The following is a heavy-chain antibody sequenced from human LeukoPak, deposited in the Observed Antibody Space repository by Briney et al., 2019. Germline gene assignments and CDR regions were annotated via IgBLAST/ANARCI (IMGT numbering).Heavy chain of an antibody. Sequence: SETLSLTCAVYGGSLSGYYWSWIRQPPGKGLEWIGEINHSGSTNYNPSLKSRVTISVDTSKNQFSLKLSSVTAADTAVYYCAGSNHYYDSSGYKYYFDYWGQGTLVTVSS. V-gene: IGHV4-34*01. CDR1: GGSLSGYY. CDR2: INHSGST. D-gene: IGHD3-22*01. J-gene: IGHJ4*02. CDR3: AGSNHYYDSSGYKYYFDY.